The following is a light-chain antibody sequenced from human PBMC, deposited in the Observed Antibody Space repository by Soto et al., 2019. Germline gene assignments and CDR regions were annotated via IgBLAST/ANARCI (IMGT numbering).Light chain of an antibody. V-gene: IGKV1-5*03. CDR1: QTSSSW. CDR2: KSS. Sequence: DIQMTQSPSTLSGSVGDRVTITCRASQTSSSWLAWYQQKPGKAPKLLIYKSSSLESGVPSRFSGSGSGTDFTLTISGLQPDDFATYYCQQYDTYWTFGQGTKVDIK. CDR3: QQYDTYWT. J-gene: IGKJ1*01.